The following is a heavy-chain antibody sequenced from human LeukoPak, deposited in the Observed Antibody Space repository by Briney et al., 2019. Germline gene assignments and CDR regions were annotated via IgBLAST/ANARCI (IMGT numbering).Heavy chain of an antibody. J-gene: IGHJ6*02. V-gene: IGHV1-2*02. CDR2: INPNSGGT. CDR3: ARGAIFGVVYYYYGMDV. CDR1: GYTFTGYY. D-gene: IGHD3-3*01. Sequence: ASVKVSCKASGYTFTGYYMHWVRQAPGQGLEWMGWINPNSGGTNYAQKFQGRVTMTRDTSISTAYMELSRLRSDDTAVYYCARGAIFGVVYYYYGMDVWGQGTTATVSS.